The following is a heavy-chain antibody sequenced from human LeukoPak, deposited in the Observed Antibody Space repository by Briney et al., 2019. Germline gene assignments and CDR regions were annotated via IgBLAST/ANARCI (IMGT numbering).Heavy chain of an antibody. V-gene: IGHV4-59*08. J-gene: IGHJ4*02. CDR3: ARWGSGSFYNLDY. CDR1: GGSISSYY. CDR2: MYYSGDT. Sequence: SETLSLTCTVSGGSISSYYWSWIRQPPGKGLEWIAYMYYSGDTNYSPSLKSRLTMSLDTSKNQFSLKLTSVTAADTAVYYCARWGSGSFYNLDYWGQGILVTVSS. D-gene: IGHD3-10*01.